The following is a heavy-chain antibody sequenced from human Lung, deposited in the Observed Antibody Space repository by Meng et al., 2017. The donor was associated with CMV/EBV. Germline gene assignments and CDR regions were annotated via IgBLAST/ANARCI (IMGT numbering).Heavy chain of an antibody. CDR2: IHNSGST. CDR3: ARDVGYCSDGSCSDY. V-gene: IGHV4-61*01. Sequence: LXXSVSGGSVISGSYYWSWIRQSPGKGLQWIGYIHNSGSTKYNPSLKSRVTISVDTPKNQFSLRLRFVTAADTAVYYCARDVGYCSDGSCSDYWGQGMXVTVSS. D-gene: IGHD2-15*01. CDR1: GGSVISGSYY. J-gene: IGHJ4*02.